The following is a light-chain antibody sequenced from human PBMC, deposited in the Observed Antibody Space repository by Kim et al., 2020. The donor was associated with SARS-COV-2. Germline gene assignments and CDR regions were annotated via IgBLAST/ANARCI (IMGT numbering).Light chain of an antibody. CDR1: SSDIGTYSY. Sequence: QSALTKPASVSGSPGQSITISCTGTSSDIGTYSYVSWYQQHPDKAPKLIIYEAIKRPSGVSNRFSGSKSDNTASLRISGLQAEDEAHYYCCSYAGTNTWVFGQGTQLTVL. V-gene: IGLV2-23*01. CDR3: CSYAGTNTWV. J-gene: IGLJ3*02. CDR2: EAI.